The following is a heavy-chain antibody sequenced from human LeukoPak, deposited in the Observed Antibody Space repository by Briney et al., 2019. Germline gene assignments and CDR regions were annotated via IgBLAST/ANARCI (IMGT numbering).Heavy chain of an antibody. CDR2: IYHSGST. CDR3: AGQFDSSGSYFY. D-gene: IGHD3-22*01. Sequence: PSETLSLTCTVSGSGYSISGGYYWGWIRQPPGKGLEWIGSIYHSGSTYYNPSLKSRVTISLDMSKNQFSLRLNSVTAADTAMYFCAGQFDSSGSYFYWGQGTLVTVSS. J-gene: IGHJ4*02. CDR1: GSGYSISGGYY. V-gene: IGHV4-38-2*02.